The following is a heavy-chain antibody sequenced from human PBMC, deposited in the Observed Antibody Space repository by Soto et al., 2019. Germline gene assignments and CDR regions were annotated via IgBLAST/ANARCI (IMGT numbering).Heavy chain of an antibody. CDR1: GFTFSTYA. J-gene: IGHJ4*02. V-gene: IGHV3-23*01. D-gene: IGHD1-1*01. CDR3: AKDRNYPLDHFHY. CDR2: ISANGQGI. Sequence: RRSPRLFCAAYGFTFSTYALSWVRQAPGKGLEWVSAISANGQGIYYADSVRGRFTISRDNSKNTIFLHMDSLRAEDTAVYYCAKDRNYPLDHFHYRGQGPLLPVSS.